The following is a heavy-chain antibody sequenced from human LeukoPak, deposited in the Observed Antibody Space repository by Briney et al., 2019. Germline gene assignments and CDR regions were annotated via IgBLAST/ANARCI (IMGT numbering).Heavy chain of an antibody. Sequence: SSETESLTCAVYGGSFSGYYWSWVRQPAGKGLEWIGRIYTSVNTNYNPSLKSRVSISVVTSKNQFSLQLSSVTAADTAVYYCAREVHDYVWGSQHDALDIWGQGTMVTVSS. V-gene: IGHV4-4*07. CDR1: GGSFSGYY. CDR3: AREVHDYVWGSQHDALDI. J-gene: IGHJ3*02. CDR2: IYTSVNT. D-gene: IGHD3-16*01.